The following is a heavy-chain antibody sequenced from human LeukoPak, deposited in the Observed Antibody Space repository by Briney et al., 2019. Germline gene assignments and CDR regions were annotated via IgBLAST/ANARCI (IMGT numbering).Heavy chain of an antibody. J-gene: IGHJ4*02. V-gene: IGHV3-23*01. D-gene: IGHD6-19*01. CDR2: TSGSGGIT. CDR3: ARDSLRYSSGWYGY. Sequence: GGSLRLSCAASGFAFSSYAMSWVRQAPGKGLEWVSSTSGSGGITYYADSVKGRFTISRDNSKNTLYLQMNSLRAEDTAVYYCARDSLRYSSGWYGYWGQGTLVTVSS. CDR1: GFAFSSYA.